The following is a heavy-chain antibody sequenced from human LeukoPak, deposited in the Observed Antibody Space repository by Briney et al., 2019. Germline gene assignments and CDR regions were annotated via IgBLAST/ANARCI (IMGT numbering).Heavy chain of an antibody. CDR2: IKEDGSEK. CDR1: GFTFSTYW. CDR3: GGAMDV. J-gene: IGHJ6*02. V-gene: IGHV3-7*04. Sequence: GGSLRLSCTASGFTFSTYWMHWVRQAPGKGLEWVATIKEDGSEKYYVDSVKGRFTISRDNAKNSLYLQMNSLRVEDTAVYFCGGAMDVWGQGTTVTVSS.